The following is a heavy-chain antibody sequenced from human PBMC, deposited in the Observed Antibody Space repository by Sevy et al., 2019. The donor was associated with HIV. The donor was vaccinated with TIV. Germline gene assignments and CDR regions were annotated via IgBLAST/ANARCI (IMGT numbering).Heavy chain of an antibody. CDR2: IYPDDSDT. CDR1: GFTFTTYW. J-gene: IGHJ6*02. Sequence: GESLKISCKGSGFTFTTYWIGWVRQMPGKDLEWIGIIYPDDSDTRYSPSFQGQVTISVDKSISTAYLQWSTLKASDTAMYYCARHHASYGVTGYYYYYGLDVWGQGTTVTVSS. CDR3: ARHHASYGVTGYYYYYGLDV. D-gene: IGHD4-17*01. V-gene: IGHV5-51*01.